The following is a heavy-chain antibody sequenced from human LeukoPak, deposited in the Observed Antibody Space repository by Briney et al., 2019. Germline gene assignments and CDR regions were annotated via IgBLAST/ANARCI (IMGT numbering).Heavy chain of an antibody. CDR1: GFTFSSYG. V-gene: IGHV3-64*01. J-gene: IGHJ4*02. CDR2: ISINGGST. Sequence: GGSLRLSCIASGFTFSSYGMHWVRQAPGKGLEYVSGISINGGSTHYANSVKGRFTISRDNSKNTLYHQMGSLRAEDMGVYYGVRDAGTSPPDYCGQGGLVSVSS. CDR3: VRDAGTSPPDY.